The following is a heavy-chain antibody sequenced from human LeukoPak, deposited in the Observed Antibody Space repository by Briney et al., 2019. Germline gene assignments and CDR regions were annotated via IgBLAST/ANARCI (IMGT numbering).Heavy chain of an antibody. V-gene: IGHV4-59*08. Sequence: PSESLSLTCTVSGGSISSYCWRWIRQPPGKGLECIGYIYHSGTTNYNPSLKSRVTISVETSKNQFSLKLSSVTAADTAIYYCARQRDYADYLDAFDVWGQGTMATVSS. CDR2: IYHSGTT. CDR1: GGSISSYC. CDR3: ARQRDYADYLDAFDV. J-gene: IGHJ3*01. D-gene: IGHD4-17*01.